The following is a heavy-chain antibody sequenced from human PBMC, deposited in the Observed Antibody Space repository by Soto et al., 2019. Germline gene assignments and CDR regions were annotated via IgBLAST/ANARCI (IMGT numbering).Heavy chain of an antibody. J-gene: IGHJ5*02. CDR2: IYYSGST. CDR1: GGSISSGGYY. D-gene: IGHD5-18*01. CDR3: ARRGYSYGSLYNWFDP. Sequence: SETLSLTCTVSGGSISSGGYYWSWIRQHPGKGLEWIGYIYYSGSTYYNPSLKSRVTISVDTSKNQFSLKLSSVTAADTAVYYCARRGYSYGSLYNWFDPWGQGTLVTVSS. V-gene: IGHV4-31*03.